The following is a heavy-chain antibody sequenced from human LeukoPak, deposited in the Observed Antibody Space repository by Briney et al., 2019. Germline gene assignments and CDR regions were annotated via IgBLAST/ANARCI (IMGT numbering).Heavy chain of an antibody. CDR2: FNSDGSST. CDR1: GFTFSRYW. CDR3: ARGTMFPYYFDY. Sequence: PGGSLRLSCAASGFTFSRYWMHWVRQAPGKGLVWVSHFNSDGSSTSFADSVNGRFTISRDKAKNTLYLQMNSLRADDTAVYYCARGTMFPYYFDYWGQGTLVTVSS. D-gene: IGHD3-10*02. J-gene: IGHJ4*02. V-gene: IGHV3-74*01.